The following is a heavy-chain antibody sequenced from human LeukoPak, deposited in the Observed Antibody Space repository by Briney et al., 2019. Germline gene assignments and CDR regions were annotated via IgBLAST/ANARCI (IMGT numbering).Heavy chain of an antibody. CDR2: IGNRGSSI. V-gene: IGHV3-11*01. CDR3: VRGGLTGATSNYQYYAGLDV. D-gene: IGHD7-27*01. J-gene: IGHJ6*02. Sequence: PGGSLRLSCAASGFTFSDFHMTWLRQAPGKGLEWISYIGNRGSSIFYADSVKGRFTISRDNAKNSLYLQMNSLRAEDTAVYYCVRGGLTGATSNYQYYAGLDVWGQGTTVTVSS. CDR1: GFTFSDFH.